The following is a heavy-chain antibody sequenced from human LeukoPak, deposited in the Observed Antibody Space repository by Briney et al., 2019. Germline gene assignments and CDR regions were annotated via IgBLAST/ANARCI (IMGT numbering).Heavy chain of an antibody. CDR1: GFTFSSYA. V-gene: IGHV3-23*01. CDR2: ISGSGGST. Sequence: GGSLRLSCAASGFTFSSYAMSWVRQAPGKGLEWVSDISGSGGSTYYADSVKGRFTISRDNSKNTLYLQMNSLRAEDTAVYYCAKGGYFDSTNEDYFDHWGQGTLVTVSS. J-gene: IGHJ4*02. D-gene: IGHD3-9*01. CDR3: AKGGYFDSTNEDYFDH.